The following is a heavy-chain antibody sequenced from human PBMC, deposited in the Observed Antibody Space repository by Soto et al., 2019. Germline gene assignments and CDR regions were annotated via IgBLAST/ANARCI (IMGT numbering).Heavy chain of an antibody. V-gene: IGHV3-33*01. Sequence: GGSLRLSCAASGFTFSSYGMHWVRQAPGKGLEWVAVIWYDGSNKYYADSVKGRFTISRDNSKNTLYLQMNSLRAEDTAVYYCLIAYGDYGEDYYYNYGMDVWGQETTLTISS. CDR2: IWYDGSNK. CDR3: LIAYGDYGEDYYYNYGMDV. J-gene: IGHJ6*02. CDR1: GFTFSSYG. D-gene: IGHD4-17*01.